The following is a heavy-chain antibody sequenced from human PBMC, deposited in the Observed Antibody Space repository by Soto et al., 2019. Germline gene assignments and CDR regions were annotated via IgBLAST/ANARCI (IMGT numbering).Heavy chain of an antibody. Sequence: PGESLKISCAASGFTFSSYGMHWVRQAPGKGLEWVAVISYDGSNKYYADSVKSRFTISRDNSKNTLYLQMNSLRAEDTAVYYCARAVGWTGNSYYFAYWGQGTLVTVSS. D-gene: IGHD4-4*01. CDR3: ARAVGWTGNSYYFAY. V-gene: IGHV3-30*03. CDR2: ISYDGSNK. CDR1: GFTFSSYG. J-gene: IGHJ4*02.